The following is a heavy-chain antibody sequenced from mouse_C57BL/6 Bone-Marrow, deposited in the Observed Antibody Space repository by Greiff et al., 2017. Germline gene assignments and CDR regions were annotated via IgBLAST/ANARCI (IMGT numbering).Heavy chain of an antibody. CDR3: ARWPYNCSSYRWFAY. CDR1: GYTFTSYW. J-gene: IGHJ3*01. V-gene: IGHV1-53*01. D-gene: IGHD1-1*01. CDR2: INPSNGGT. Sequence: QVQLQQPGTELVKPGASVKLSCKASGYTFTSYWMHWVKQRPGQGLEWIGNINPSNGGTNYNETFKSKATLTVDKSSSTAYMQLSSLTSEDSAVYECARWPYNCSSYRWFAYWGQGTRVTVSA.